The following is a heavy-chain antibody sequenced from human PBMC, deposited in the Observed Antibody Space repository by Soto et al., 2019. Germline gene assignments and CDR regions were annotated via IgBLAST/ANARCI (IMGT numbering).Heavy chain of an antibody. V-gene: IGHV3-30*18. CDR1: GFTFIDNG. J-gene: IGHJ4*02. CDR3: AKGTSVYTVTTLFDY. CDR2: LSFDGSKK. D-gene: IGHD4-17*01. Sequence: QVQLVESGGGVVQPGRPLRPSCAVSGFTFIDNGMHWVRQAPGKGLEWVAVLSFDGSKKYYSDSVKGRFTISRDNSKNTLYLQMNSLRAEDTAVYYCAKGTSVYTVTTLFDYWGQGTLVTVSS.